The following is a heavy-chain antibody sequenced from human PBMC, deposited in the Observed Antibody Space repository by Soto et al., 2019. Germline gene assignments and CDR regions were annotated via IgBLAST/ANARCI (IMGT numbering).Heavy chain of an antibody. V-gene: IGHV3-23*01. Sequence: EVQLLESGGGLVQPGGSLRLSCADSGFTFSSNAMNWVRQAPGKGLEWVSAFSAGGSTYYADSVKGRFTISRDNSKNTLYLQMNSLRVEDTAVYYCASSWTMDVWGKGTTVTVSS. D-gene: IGHD6-13*01. CDR3: ASSWTMDV. J-gene: IGHJ6*04. CDR2: FSAGGST. CDR1: GFTFSSNA.